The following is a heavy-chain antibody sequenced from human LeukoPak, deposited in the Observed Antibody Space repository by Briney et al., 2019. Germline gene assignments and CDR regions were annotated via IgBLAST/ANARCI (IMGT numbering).Heavy chain of an antibody. V-gene: IGHV3-11*01. CDR3: ARGYKGYCSSTSCWDWYFDL. CDR1: GFTFSDYY. D-gene: IGHD2-2*01. J-gene: IGHJ2*01. CDR2: ISSSGSTI. Sequence: GGSLRLSCAASGFTFSDYYMSWIRQAPGKGLEWVSYISSSGSTIYYADSVKGRFTISRDNAKNSLYLQMNSLRAEDTAVYYCARGYKGYCSSTSCWDWYFDLWGRGTLVTVSS.